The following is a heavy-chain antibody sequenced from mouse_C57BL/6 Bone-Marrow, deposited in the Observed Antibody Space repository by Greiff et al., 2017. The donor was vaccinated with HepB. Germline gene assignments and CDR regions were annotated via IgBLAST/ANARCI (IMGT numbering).Heavy chain of an antibody. V-gene: IGHV5-9-1*02. D-gene: IGHD2-5*01. CDR3: TRGRYYSNFFYYAMDY. Sequence: EVKLQESGEGLVKPGGSLKLSCAASGFTFSSYAMSWVRQTPEKRLAWVAYISSGGDYIYYADTVKGRFTISRDNARNTLYLQMSSLKSEDTAMYYCTRGRYYSNFFYYAMDYWGQGTSVTVSS. CDR2: ISSGGDYI. CDR1: GFTFSSYA. J-gene: IGHJ4*01.